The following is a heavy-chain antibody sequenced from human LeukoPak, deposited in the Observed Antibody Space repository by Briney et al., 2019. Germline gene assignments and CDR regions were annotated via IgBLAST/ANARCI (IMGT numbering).Heavy chain of an antibody. V-gene: IGHV4-34*01. CDR1: GGSFSGYY. D-gene: IGHD3-16*01. CDR2: INHSGST. Sequence: SETLSLTCAVYGGSFSGYYWSWIRQPPGKGLEWIGEINHSGSTNYNPSLKSRVTISVDTSKNQFSLKLSSVTAADTAVYYCARGVSFQGYYYYYGMDVWAKGPRSPSP. CDR3: ARGVSFQGYYYYYGMDV. J-gene: IGHJ6*02.